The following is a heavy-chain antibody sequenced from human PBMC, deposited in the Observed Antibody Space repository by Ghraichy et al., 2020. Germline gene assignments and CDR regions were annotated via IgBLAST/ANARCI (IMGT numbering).Heavy chain of an antibody. CDR3: APLSGTTG. J-gene: IGHJ4*02. CDR2: IGPGGDT. D-gene: IGHD1-7*01. Sequence: GGSLRLSCAASGFTISNYVMCWVRQTPGQGLEWVSTIGPGGDTYYADSVRGLFIISREISKNTLYLELPSLRAEDTAIYYCAPLSGTTGGGQGTLVTVSS. V-gene: IGHV3-23*01. CDR1: GFTISNYV.